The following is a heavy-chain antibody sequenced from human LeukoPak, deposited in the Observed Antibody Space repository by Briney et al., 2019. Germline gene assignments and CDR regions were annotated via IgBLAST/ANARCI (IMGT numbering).Heavy chain of an antibody. V-gene: IGHV3-23*01. Sequence: GGSLRLSCAASGFTFSSYVMSWVRQAPGKGLEWVSSISNSGGSTYYADSVTGRFTISRDNSRNTLYLQMNSLRGDDTAVYYCAKDVGKWESLHFFDYWGQGTLVTVSS. J-gene: IGHJ4*02. CDR2: ISNSGGST. D-gene: IGHD1-26*01. CDR1: GFTFSSYV. CDR3: AKDVGKWESLHFFDY.